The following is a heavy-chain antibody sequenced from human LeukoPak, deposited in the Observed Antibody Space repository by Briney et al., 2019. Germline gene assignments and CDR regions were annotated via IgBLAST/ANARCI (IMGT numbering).Heavy chain of an antibody. J-gene: IGHJ6*02. CDR2: ISYDGNNK. V-gene: IGHV3-30-3*01. CDR3: ARGYDYYYYGMDV. CDR1: GFTFSSYA. D-gene: IGHD5-12*01. Sequence: PGRSLRLSCAASGFTFSSYAMYWVRQAPGTGLEWVAVISYDGNNKYYADSVKGRFTISRDNSKNTLYLQMNSLRAEDTAVYYCARGYDYYYYGMDVWGQGTTVVVSS.